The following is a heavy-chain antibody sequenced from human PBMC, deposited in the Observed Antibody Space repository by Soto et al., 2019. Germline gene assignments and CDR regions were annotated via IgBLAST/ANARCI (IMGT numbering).Heavy chain of an antibody. D-gene: IGHD4-4*01. CDR1: GFTFSDYY. CDR2: ISSSGSTI. V-gene: IGHV3-11*01. J-gene: IGHJ6*02. CDR3: ARDGRMTTVTTNYYYGMDG. Sequence: PGGSLILSCAASGFTFSDYYMSWIRQAPGKGLEWVSYISSSGSTIYYADSVKGRFTISRDNAKNSLYLQMNSLRAEDTAVYYCARDGRMTTVTTNYYYGMDGWGQGATVTVAS.